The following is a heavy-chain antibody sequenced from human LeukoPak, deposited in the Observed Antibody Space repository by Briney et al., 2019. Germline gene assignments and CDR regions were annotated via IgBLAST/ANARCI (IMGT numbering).Heavy chain of an antibody. J-gene: IGHJ4*02. CDR2: ISGYNGNT. D-gene: IGHD3-22*01. CDR3: ARDRHRRHYYDSSLHPPLDY. Sequence: ASVNVSCKASGYTFTNFGISWVRQAPGQGLEWMGWISGYNGNTNYAQKLQGRVTMTTDTSTSTAYMDLRSLRSDDTAVYYCARDRHRRHYYDSSLHPPLDYWGQGTLVTVPS. CDR1: GYTFTNFG. V-gene: IGHV1-18*01.